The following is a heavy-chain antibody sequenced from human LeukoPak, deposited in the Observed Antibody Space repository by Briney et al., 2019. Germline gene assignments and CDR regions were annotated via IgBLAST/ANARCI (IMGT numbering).Heavy chain of an antibody. CDR2: IYYSGST. V-gene: IGHV4-39*07. CDR3: ARVAGGDYMDV. D-gene: IGHD2-15*01. Sequence: SETLSLTCTVSGGSISSSSYYWGWIRQPPGKGLEWIGSIYYSGSTYYNPSLKSRVTVSVDTSKNQFSLKLSSVTAADTAVYYCARVAGGDYMDVWGKGTTVTVSS. J-gene: IGHJ6*03. CDR1: GGSISSSSYY.